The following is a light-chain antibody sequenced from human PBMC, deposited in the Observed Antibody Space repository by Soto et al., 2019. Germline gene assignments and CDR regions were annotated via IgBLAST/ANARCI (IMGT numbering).Light chain of an antibody. J-gene: IGKJ1*01. CDR3: QQYTNWPPWT. Sequence: EIVMTQSPATLSVSPGERATLSCRASQSVSSNLAWYQQKPGQAPRLLIYVASTRATGIQARFSGSGSGTEFPLTIRSLQSEDFAVYYCQQYTNWPPWTCGQGSKGEIK. CDR2: VAS. CDR1: QSVSSN. V-gene: IGKV3-15*01.